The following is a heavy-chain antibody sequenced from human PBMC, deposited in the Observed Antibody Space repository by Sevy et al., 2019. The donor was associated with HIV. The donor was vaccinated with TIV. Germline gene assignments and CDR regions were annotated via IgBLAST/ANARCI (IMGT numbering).Heavy chain of an antibody. D-gene: IGHD5-18*01. CDR3: VREGVGGYSYSLDC. V-gene: IGHV3-7*01. CDR2: MKEDGSER. J-gene: IGHJ4*02. Sequence: GGSLRLSCAASGFTFSSYWMSWVRQAPGKGLEWVATMKEDGSERNYVDSGKGRFTISRDNAKNSLYLQMNSLRAEDTAVYYRVREGVGGYSYSLDCWGQGTLVTVSS. CDR1: GFTFSSYW.